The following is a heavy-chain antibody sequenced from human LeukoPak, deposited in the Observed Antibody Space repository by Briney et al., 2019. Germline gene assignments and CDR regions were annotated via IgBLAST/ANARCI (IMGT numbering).Heavy chain of an antibody. J-gene: IGHJ4*02. CDR1: RFTFRAHL. D-gene: IGHD4-11*01. CDR3: VRDATGLTN. V-gene: IGHV3-7*01. Sequence: GGSLRHSCVASRFTFRAHLMNCVPQAPGQGGEWVANINTDGSRKYHVDSVQGRFTISRDNAKNSLYLQMNSRRAEDTAVYYCVRDATGLTNWGQGTLVTVSS. CDR2: INTDGSRK.